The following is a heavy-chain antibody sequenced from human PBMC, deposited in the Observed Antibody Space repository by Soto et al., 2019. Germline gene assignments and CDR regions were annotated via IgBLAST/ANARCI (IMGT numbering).Heavy chain of an antibody. J-gene: IGHJ5*02. D-gene: IGHD4-17*01. CDR1: GGSLSRGGYF. CDR2: MYYSGRT. V-gene: IGHV4-31*03. CDR3: ARGVSDFGDYNWFDP. Sequence: TSETLSLTCTVSGGSLSRGGYFWTWIRQQPGKGLEWIGYMYYSGRTHYTASLKSRASISADMSKNQFSLKLNSVTAADTAVYFCARGVSDFGDYNWFDPWGQGTLVTVSS.